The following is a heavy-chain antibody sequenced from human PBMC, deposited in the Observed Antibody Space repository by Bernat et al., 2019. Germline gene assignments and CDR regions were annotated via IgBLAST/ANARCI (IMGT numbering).Heavy chain of an antibody. CDR3: AGYGDSSV. Sequence: VQLVESGGGLVQPGVSLRLSCAASGFTVSNNHVSWVRQAPGKGLECVSVLYCVGKTYYTDSVKGRFTISRDTSKNTVYLEMNSLRVEDTAMYYCAGYGDSSVWGQGTLVTVSS. CDR1: GFTVSNNH. CDR2: LYCVGKT. J-gene: IGHJ4*02. V-gene: IGHV3-66*01. D-gene: IGHD2-21*01.